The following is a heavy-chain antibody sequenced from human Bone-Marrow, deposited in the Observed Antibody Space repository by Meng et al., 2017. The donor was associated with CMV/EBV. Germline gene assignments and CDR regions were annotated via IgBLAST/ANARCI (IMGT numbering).Heavy chain of an antibody. CDR2: MNPNSGNT. Sequence: ASVKVSCKASGYTFTSYGINWVRQAPGQGLEWMGWMNPNSGNTGYAQKFQGRVTLTRVTSISTAYMELSSLTSDDTAVYYCARGQGDFWSVGIGRYFDLWGRGTLVTVSS. J-gene: IGHJ2*01. V-gene: IGHV1-8*02. CDR1: GYTFTSYG. D-gene: IGHD3-3*01. CDR3: ARGQGDFWSVGIGRYFDL.